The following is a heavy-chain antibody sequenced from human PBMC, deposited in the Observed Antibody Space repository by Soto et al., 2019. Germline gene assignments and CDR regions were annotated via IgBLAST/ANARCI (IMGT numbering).Heavy chain of an antibody. V-gene: IGHV3-72*01. CDR1: GFTFSDHY. CDR2: TRNKANSYTT. J-gene: IGHJ3*01. Sequence: EVQLVESGGGLVQPGGSLRLSCAASGFTFSDHYMDWVRQAPGKGLEWVGRTRNKANSYTTEYAASVKGRFTISRDNAKNSLYLQMNSLRDEDTAVYYCARDPRNAAVGTAGAFDVWGQGTMVTVSS. CDR3: ARDPRNAAVGTAGAFDV. D-gene: IGHD6-13*01.